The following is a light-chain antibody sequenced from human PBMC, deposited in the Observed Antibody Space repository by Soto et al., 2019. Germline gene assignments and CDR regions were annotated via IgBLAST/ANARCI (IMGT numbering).Light chain of an antibody. CDR2: KAS. CDR1: QSISIW. CDR3: QQYNGYSPLT. V-gene: IGKV1-5*03. J-gene: IGKJ4*01. Sequence: DIQMTQSPSTLSASVGDRVTLTCRASQSISIWLAWYQQKPGKAPKLLMYKASSLQGGVPSRFSGSGSGTEFTLTISSLQPDDFATYYCQQYNGYSPLTFGGGTKVEIK.